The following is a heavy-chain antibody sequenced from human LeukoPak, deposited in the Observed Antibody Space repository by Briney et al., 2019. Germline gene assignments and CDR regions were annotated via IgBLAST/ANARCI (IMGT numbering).Heavy chain of an antibody. D-gene: IGHD2-2*01. CDR3: ARVLAYRYCSSFNCPSYGMDV. Sequence: GGSLRLSCAASGFTFSSYSMNWVRQAPGKGLEWVSSISSSSSYIYYADSVKGRFTISRDNAKNSLYLQMNSLRAEDTAVYYCARVLAYRYCSSFNCPSYGMDVWGQGTTVIVSS. J-gene: IGHJ6*02. CDR1: GFTFSSYS. V-gene: IGHV3-21*01. CDR2: ISSSSSYI.